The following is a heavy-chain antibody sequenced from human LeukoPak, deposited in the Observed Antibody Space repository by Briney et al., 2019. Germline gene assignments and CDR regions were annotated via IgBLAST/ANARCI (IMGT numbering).Heavy chain of an antibody. CDR1: GFTFSNYA. CDR2: ILGSGGST. CDR3: AKWGDYDVLTGYYVPDY. Sequence: GGSLRLSCAASGFTFSNYAMSWVRQAPGKGLEWVSAILGSGGSTYYADSVKGRFTVSRDNSKSTLYLLMNSLRAEDTALYYCAKWGDYDVLTGYYVPDYWGQGTLVTVSS. J-gene: IGHJ4*02. V-gene: IGHV3-23*01. D-gene: IGHD3-9*01.